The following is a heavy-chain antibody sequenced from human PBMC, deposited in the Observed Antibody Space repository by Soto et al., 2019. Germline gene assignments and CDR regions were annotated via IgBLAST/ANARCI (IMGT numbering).Heavy chain of an antibody. D-gene: IGHD2-15*01. CDR2: FYPGDSTS. CDR1: GYSFISYW. CDR3: ARIIGYCRNNDCSWTFDI. V-gene: IGHV5-51*01. J-gene: IGHJ3*02. Sequence: GESLKISCKTSGYSFISYWVAWVRQLPGKGLEWMGTFYPGDSTSTYSPSFQGQVTISVDKSISTAYLQLSSLKASDTAMYNCARIIGYCRNNDCSWTFDIWGQGTMVTVSS.